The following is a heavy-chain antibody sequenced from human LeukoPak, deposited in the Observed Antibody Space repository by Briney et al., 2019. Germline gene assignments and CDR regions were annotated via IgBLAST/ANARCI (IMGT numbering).Heavy chain of an antibody. V-gene: IGHV3-30*03. J-gene: IGHJ4*02. Sequence: GGSLRLSCAASGFTFSSYGMHWVRQAPGKGLEWVAVISYDGSNKYYADSVKGRFTISRDNSKNTLYLQMNSLRAEDMAVYYCARATRGVASDFDYWGQGTLVAVSS. CDR1: GFTFSSYG. CDR3: ARATRGVASDFDY. CDR2: ISYDGSNK. D-gene: IGHD2-15*01.